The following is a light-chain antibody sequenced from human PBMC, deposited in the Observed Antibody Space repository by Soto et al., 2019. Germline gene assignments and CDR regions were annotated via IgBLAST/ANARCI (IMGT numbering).Light chain of an antibody. CDR1: QDVGRW. CDR3: QQARSFPVT. V-gene: IGKV1D-12*01. J-gene: IGKJ5*01. CDR2: ATS. Sequence: DIQMTQSPSSLSASVGDTVTITCRSSQDVGRWLSWYQQKPGKAPKILIFATSTLQSGVPSRFSGSGSGTDFTLTITSLQSEDFATYYCQQARSFPVTFGQGTRLEIE.